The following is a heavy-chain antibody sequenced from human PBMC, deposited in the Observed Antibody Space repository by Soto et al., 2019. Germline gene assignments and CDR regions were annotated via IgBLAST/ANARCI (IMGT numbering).Heavy chain of an antibody. CDR1: GGTFSSYA. Sequence: SVKVSCKASGGTFSSYAISWVRQAPGQGLEWMGGIIPIFGTANYAQKFQGRVTITADESTSTAYMELSSLRSEDTAVYYCARDRVYCSSTSRYASGMDVCRQATTGAVS. D-gene: IGHD2-2*01. CDR2: IIPIFGTA. CDR3: ARDRVYCSSTSRYASGMDV. V-gene: IGHV1-69*13. J-gene: IGHJ6*02.